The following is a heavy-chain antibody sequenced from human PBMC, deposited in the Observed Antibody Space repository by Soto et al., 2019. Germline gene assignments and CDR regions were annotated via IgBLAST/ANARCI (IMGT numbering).Heavy chain of an antibody. J-gene: IGHJ6*02. CDR1: GYTFTSYY. Sequence: QVQLVQSGAEVKEPGDSVRVYCEASGYTFTSYYIHWVRQAPGQGLEWMGWINPKFGDTTYAQDFQGRVSMTRDMSISTVYMELSRLTSDDTAIYYCARNMDYYYGPGSGNGHGFWGQGSTVTVFS. CDR2: INPKFGDT. V-gene: IGHV1-2*02. D-gene: IGHD3-10*01. CDR3: ARNMDYYYGPGSGNGHGF.